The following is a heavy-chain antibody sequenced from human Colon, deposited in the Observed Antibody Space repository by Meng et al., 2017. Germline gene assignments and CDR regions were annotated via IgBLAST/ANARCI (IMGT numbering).Heavy chain of an antibody. Sequence: QVQLQEAGPGLVKPAGTLARTCAVSGGSISSSNGWSWVRQPPGKGLEWIGEIYHSGSTNYNPSLKSRVTISVDKSKNQFSLKLSSVTAADTAVYYCARRTYDYGGNFDYWGQGTLVTVSS. J-gene: IGHJ4*02. CDR1: GGSISSSNG. CDR2: IYHSGST. V-gene: IGHV4-4*02. CDR3: ARRTYDYGGNFDY. D-gene: IGHD4-23*01.